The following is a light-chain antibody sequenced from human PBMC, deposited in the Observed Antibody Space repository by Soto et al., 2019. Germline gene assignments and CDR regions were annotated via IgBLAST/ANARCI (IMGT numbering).Light chain of an antibody. CDR3: AARDDTVRSDV. CDR2: RNN. CDR1: ISNIGNNY. V-gene: IGLV1-47*01. J-gene: IGLJ1*01. Sequence: QSVLTQPPSVSGTPGQRVTISCSGSISNIGNNYVHWFQQLPGTAPKVLSNRNNQRPSGVPDRFSGSKSGTSASLAISGLRSEDEAEYYCAARDDTVRSDVFGTGTKVTVL.